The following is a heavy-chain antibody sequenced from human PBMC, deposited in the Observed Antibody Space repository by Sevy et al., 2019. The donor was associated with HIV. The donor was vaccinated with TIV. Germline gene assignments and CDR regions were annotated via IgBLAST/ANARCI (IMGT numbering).Heavy chain of an antibody. J-gene: IGHJ4*02. CDR1: GGSISSSSYY. CDR2: IYYSGST. V-gene: IGHV4-39*01. D-gene: IGHD5-18*01. Sequence: SETLSLTCTVSGGSISSSSYYWGWIRQPPGKVLEWIGSIYYSGSTYYNPSLKSRVTISVDTSKNQFSLKLSSVTAADTAVYYCARPRGYSYGYFDYWGQGTLVTVSS. CDR3: ARPRGYSYGYFDY.